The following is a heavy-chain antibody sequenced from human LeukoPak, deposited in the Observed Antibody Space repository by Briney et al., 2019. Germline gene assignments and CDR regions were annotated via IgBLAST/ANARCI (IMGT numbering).Heavy chain of an antibody. CDR3: AELGITMIGGV. D-gene: IGHD3-10*02. V-gene: IGHV3-48*03. Sequence: GGSLRLSCAASGFTFSSYEMNWVRKAPGKGLEWASYISSSGSTIYYADSVKGRFTISRDNAKNSLYLQMNSLRAEDTAVYYCAELGITMIGGVWGKGTTVTISS. J-gene: IGHJ6*04. CDR1: GFTFSSYE. CDR2: ISSSGSTI.